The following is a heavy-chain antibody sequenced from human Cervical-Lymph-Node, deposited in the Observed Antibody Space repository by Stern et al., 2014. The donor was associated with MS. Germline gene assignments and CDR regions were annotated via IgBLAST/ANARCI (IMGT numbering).Heavy chain of an antibody. CDR1: GFVFRPYA. CDR3: AKGGSGSYLD. D-gene: IGHD1-26*01. Sequence: VQLVESGGGVVQPGRSLRPSCAASGFVFRPYALHWVRQAPGKGLELVALISYDGRDKYYTDSVKGRFTVSRDNSNNTVDLEMNSLRLEDTAVYYCAKGGSGSYLDWGQGSLVTVSS. V-gene: IGHV3-30*04. J-gene: IGHJ4*02. CDR2: ISYDGRDK.